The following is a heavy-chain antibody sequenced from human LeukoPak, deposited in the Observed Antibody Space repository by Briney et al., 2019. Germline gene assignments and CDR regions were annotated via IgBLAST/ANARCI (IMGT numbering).Heavy chain of an antibody. CDR3: AKGGDYGDYEGFDY. D-gene: IGHD4-17*01. CDR2: ISWNSGSI. CDR1: GFTFNDYA. Sequence: GRSLSLSCAASGFTFNDYAMHWVRQAPGKGLEWVSGISWNSGSIGYADPVKGRFPTSRDNAKNSLYLQMNSLRAGDTALYYCAKGGDYGDYEGFDYWGQGTLVTVSS. V-gene: IGHV3-9*01. J-gene: IGHJ4*02.